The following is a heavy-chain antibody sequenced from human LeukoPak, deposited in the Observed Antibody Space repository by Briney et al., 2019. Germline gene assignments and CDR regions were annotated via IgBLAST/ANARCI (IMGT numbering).Heavy chain of an antibody. V-gene: IGHV1-69*13. CDR3: ARSPPGLIYMDV. CDR2: FIPIFGTA. Sequence: SVTVSCKASGGTFSSYAISWVRQAPGQGFEWMGGFIPIFGTANYAQNFQGRVMITADESTSTAYMELFSLRSGDTAVYYCARSPPGLIYMDVWGKGTTVSVSS. D-gene: IGHD2-8*01. CDR1: GGTFSSYA. J-gene: IGHJ6*03.